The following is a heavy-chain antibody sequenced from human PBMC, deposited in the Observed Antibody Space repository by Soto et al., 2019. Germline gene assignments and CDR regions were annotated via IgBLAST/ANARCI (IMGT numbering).Heavy chain of an antibody. CDR3: ARRARPNFWSGYYTGSPYYYYYYGMDV. D-gene: IGHD3-3*01. CDR2: ISAYNGNT. V-gene: IGHV1-18*01. J-gene: IGHJ6*02. CDR1: GYTFTSYG. Sequence: GASVKVSCKASGYTFTSYGISWVRQAPGQGLEWMGWISAYNGNTNYAQKLQGRVTMTTDTSTSTAYMELWSLRSDDTAVYYCARRARPNFWSGYYTGSPYYYYYYGMDVWGQGTTVTVSS.